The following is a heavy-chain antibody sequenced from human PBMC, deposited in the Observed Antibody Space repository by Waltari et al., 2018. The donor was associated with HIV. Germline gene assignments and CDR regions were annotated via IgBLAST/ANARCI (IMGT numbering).Heavy chain of an antibody. Sequence: EVQLVESGGGLVKPGGSLRLSCAASGFTFSSYSMNWVRQAPGKGLEWVSSISSSSSYICYADSVKGRFTISRDNAKNSLYLQMNSLRAEDTAVYYCAREREERGDSPWGQGTTVTVSS. V-gene: IGHV3-21*01. CDR1: GFTFSSYS. CDR2: ISSSSSYI. CDR3: AREREERGDSP. J-gene: IGHJ6*02. D-gene: IGHD5-18*01.